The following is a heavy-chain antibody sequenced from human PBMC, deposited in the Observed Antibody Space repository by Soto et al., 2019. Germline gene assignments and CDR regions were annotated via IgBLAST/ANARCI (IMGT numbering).Heavy chain of an antibody. CDR3: ARHPGGVLYAFDI. Sequence: GESLKISCKGSGYSFTNYWIGWVRQMPGKGLEWMGIIYPGDSDTRYSPSFQGQVTISADKSISTAYLQWSSLKASDTAMYHCARHPGGVLYAFDIWGQGTMVTVSS. J-gene: IGHJ3*02. CDR2: IYPGDSDT. V-gene: IGHV5-51*01. CDR1: GYSFTNYW. D-gene: IGHD2-8*01.